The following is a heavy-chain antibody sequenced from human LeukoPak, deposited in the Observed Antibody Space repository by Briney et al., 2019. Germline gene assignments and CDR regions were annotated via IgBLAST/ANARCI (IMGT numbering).Heavy chain of an antibody. CDR3: ARESSGGSCYAY. Sequence: ASVKVSCKASGYTFTDYYIHWVRLAPGQGLEWMGWVNPKNGGTNYAQKFQGRVTMTRDTSISTLSMELTRLESDDTAIYYCARESSGGSCYAYWGQGTLVTVSA. D-gene: IGHD2-15*01. J-gene: IGHJ4*02. CDR1: GYTFTDYY. V-gene: IGHV1-2*02. CDR2: VNPKNGGT.